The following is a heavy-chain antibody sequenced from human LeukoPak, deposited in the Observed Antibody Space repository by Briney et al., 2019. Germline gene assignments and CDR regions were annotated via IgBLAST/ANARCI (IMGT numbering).Heavy chain of an antibody. CDR1: GATFGSYA. D-gene: IGHD2-2*02. J-gene: IGHJ6*02. CDR3: ARGGPYCSSTSCYNAPWYYYGMDV. Sequence: GASVKVSCKASGATFGSYAISWVGQAPGQGLDGLGGIIPIFVTPNYPQNFQGRVTITADESTSTAYMALSSLRSEDTAVYYCARGGPYCSSTSCYNAPWYYYGMDVWGQGTTVTVSS. CDR2: IIPIFVTP. V-gene: IGHV1-69*13.